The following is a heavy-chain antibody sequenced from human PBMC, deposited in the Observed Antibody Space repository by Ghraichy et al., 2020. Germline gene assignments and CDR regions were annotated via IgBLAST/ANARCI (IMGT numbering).Heavy chain of an antibody. CDR2: MNPNSGNT. V-gene: IGHV1-8*03. Sequence: ASVKVSCKASGYTFTSYDINWVRQATGQGLEWMGWMNPNSGNTGYAQKFQGRVTITRNTSISTAYMELSSLRSEDTAVYYCARGEGYYDILTGSGEDVWGQGTTVTVSS. J-gene: IGHJ6*02. D-gene: IGHD3-9*01. CDR1: GYTFTSYD. CDR3: ARGEGYYDILTGSGEDV.